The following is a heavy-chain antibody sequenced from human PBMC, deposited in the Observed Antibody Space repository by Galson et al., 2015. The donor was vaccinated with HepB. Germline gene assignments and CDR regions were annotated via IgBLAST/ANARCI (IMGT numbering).Heavy chain of an antibody. Sequence: SLRLSCAASGFTSSSQSMNWVRQAPGKGLEWISHISSSSSTIYYADSVKGRFIVSRDNARMSVFLQMNSLRGEDTAVYYCARGGPWFGERTEYFQNWGRGTLVTVSS. CDR2: ISSSSSTI. CDR1: GFTSSSQS. CDR3: ARGGPWFGERTEYFQN. V-gene: IGHV3-48*04. D-gene: IGHD3-10*01. J-gene: IGHJ1*01.